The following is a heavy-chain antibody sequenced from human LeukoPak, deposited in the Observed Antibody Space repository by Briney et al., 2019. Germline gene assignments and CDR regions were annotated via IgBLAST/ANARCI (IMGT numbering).Heavy chain of an antibody. CDR2: ISSSSSTI. V-gene: IGHV3-48*01. J-gene: IGHJ4*02. D-gene: IGHD3/OR15-3a*01. Sequence: AGGSLRLSCAASGFTFSSYSMNWVRQAPGKGLEWVSYISSSSSTIYYADSVKGRFTISRDNAKNSLYLQMNSLRAEDTAVYYCARDLAGTGYDYWGQGTLVTDSS. CDR1: GFTFSSYS. CDR3: ARDLAGTGYDY.